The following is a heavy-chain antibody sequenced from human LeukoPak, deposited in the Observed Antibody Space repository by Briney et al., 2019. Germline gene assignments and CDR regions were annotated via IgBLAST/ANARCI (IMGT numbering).Heavy chain of an antibody. CDR1: GFTFSTYS. CDR3: ARRGTYYPFDF. V-gene: IGHV3-48*02. J-gene: IGHJ4*02. Sequence: PGGSLRLSCAASGFTFSTYSMNWVRQAPGKGLELVSYISSTSTIYYADSVKGRFTISRDNAKNSLYLQMNSLRDEDTAVYYCARRGTYYPFDFGGQGTLVAVSS. D-gene: IGHD1-26*01. CDR2: ISSTSTI.